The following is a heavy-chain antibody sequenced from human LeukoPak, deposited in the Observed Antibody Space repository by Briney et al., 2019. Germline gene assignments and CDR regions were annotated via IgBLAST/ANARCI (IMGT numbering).Heavy chain of an antibody. J-gene: IGHJ4*02. D-gene: IGHD3-22*01. CDR3: ASGPPYYYDSSGYFYFDY. CDR2: ISSSGSTI. Sequence: PGGSLGLSCAASGFTFSSYEMNWVRQAPGKGLEWVSYISSSGSTIYYADSVKGRFTISRDNAKNSLYLQMNSLRAEDTAVYYCASGPPYYYDSSGYFYFDYWGQGTLVTVSS. CDR1: GFTFSSYE. V-gene: IGHV3-48*03.